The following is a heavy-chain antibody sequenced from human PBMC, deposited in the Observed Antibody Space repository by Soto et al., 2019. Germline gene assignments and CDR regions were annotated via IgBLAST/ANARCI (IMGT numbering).Heavy chain of an antibody. J-gene: IGHJ4*02. CDR3: AKDTTLMVRGVIPPYYFDY. CDR2: ISGSGGST. Sequence: EVQLLESGGGLVQPGGSLRLSCAASGFTFSSYAMSWVRQAPGKGLEWVSAISGSGGSTYYADSVKGRFTISRDNSKNTLYLQMNSLRAEDTAVYYCAKDTTLMVRGVIPPYYFDYWGQGTLVTVSS. CDR1: GFTFSSYA. V-gene: IGHV3-23*01. D-gene: IGHD3-10*01.